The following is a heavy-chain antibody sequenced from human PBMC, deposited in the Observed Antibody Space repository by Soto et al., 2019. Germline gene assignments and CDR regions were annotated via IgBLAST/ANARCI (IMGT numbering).Heavy chain of an antibody. D-gene: IGHD6-6*01. CDR2: IRSKAYGGTT. V-gene: IGHV3-49*03. Sequence: GGSLRLSCTASGFTFGDYAMSWFRQAPGKGLEWVGFIRSKAYGGTTEYAASVKGRFTISRDDSKSIAYLQMNSPKTEDTAVYYCTRDIAARGHYYYGMDVWGQGTTVTVSS. CDR3: TRDIAARGHYYYGMDV. J-gene: IGHJ6*02. CDR1: GFTFGDYA.